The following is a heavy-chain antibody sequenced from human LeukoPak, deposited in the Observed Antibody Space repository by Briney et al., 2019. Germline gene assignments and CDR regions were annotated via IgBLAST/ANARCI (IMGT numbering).Heavy chain of an antibody. D-gene: IGHD3-22*01. Sequence: GGSLRLSCAASGFTFSNYVMSWVRQAPGKGLEWVSSISGSGGSTYYADSVKGRLTISRDNSKNTLYLQMNSLRAEDTAVYYCAKAGGTYYDSSYYTYYWGQGTLVTVSS. J-gene: IGHJ4*02. CDR3: AKAGGTYYDSSYYTYY. CDR1: GFTFSNYV. V-gene: IGHV3-23*01. CDR2: ISGSGGST.